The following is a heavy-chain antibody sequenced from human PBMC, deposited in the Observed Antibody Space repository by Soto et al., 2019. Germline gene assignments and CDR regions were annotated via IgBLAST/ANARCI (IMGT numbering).Heavy chain of an antibody. Sequence: GGSLRLSCAASGFTFSSYAMHWVRQAPGKGLEWVAVISYDGSNKYYADSVKGRFTISRDNSKNTLYLQMNSLRAEDTAVYYCAREWYYYGSGSYHTGYWGQGTLVTVSS. CDR1: GFTFSSYA. D-gene: IGHD3-10*01. CDR2: ISYDGSNK. J-gene: IGHJ4*02. V-gene: IGHV3-30-3*01. CDR3: AREWYYYGSGSYHTGY.